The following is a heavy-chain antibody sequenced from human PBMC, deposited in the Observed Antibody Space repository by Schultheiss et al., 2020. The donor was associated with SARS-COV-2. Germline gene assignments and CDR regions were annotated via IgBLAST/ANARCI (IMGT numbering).Heavy chain of an antibody. Sequence: ASVKVSCKASGGTFSSYAISWVRQAPGQGLEWMGWINPNSGGTNYAQKFQGRVTMTRDTSISTAYMELSRLRSDDTAVYYCARGDHNGFYGMDVWGQGTTVTVSS. J-gene: IGHJ6*02. CDR1: GGTFSSYA. CDR2: INPNSGGT. CDR3: ARGDHNGFYGMDV. D-gene: IGHD1-1*01. V-gene: IGHV1-2*02.